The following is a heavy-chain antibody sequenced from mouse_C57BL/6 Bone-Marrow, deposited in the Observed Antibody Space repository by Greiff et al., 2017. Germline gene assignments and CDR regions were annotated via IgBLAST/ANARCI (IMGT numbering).Heavy chain of an antibody. CDR2: IYPGRGNT. CDR3: ARSEANWDYFDY. D-gene: IGHD4-1*01. CDR1: GYTFTDYY. J-gene: IGHJ2*01. Sequence: QVQLQQSGAELVRPGASVKLSCKASGYTFTDYYINWVKQRPGQGLEWIARIYPGRGNTYYNEKFKGKATLTAEKSSSTAYMQLSSLTSEDSAVYFCARSEANWDYFDYWGQGTTLTVSS. V-gene: IGHV1-76*01.